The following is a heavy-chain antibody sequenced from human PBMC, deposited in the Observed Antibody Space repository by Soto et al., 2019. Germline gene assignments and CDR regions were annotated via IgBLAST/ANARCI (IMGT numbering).Heavy chain of an antibody. J-gene: IGHJ6*02. V-gene: IGHV3-53*01. CDR1: GFTVSSNY. Sequence: GGSLRLSCAASGFTVSSNYMSWVRQAPGKGLEWVSVIYSGGSTYYADSVKGRFTISRDNSKNTLYLHMNSLRAEDTAVYYCARDRPYSSSWYGQSGYYGMDAWGQRTSVTVSS. CDR2: IYSGGST. D-gene: IGHD6-13*01. CDR3: ARDRPYSSSWYGQSGYYGMDA.